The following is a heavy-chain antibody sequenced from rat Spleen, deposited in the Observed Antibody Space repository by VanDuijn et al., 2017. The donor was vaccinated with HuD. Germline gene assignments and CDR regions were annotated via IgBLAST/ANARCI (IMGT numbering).Heavy chain of an antibody. CDR2: ISSSSGT. CDR1: GFTFSSYG. V-gene: IGHV5-62*01. J-gene: IGHJ2*01. Sequence: AVQLVESGGGLVQPGKSLKLSCSASGFTFSSYGMHWIRQAPGKGLDWVAYISSSSGTVYADAVKERFTISRDNAKNTLYLQLNSLKSEDTAIYYCARGNSFDYWGQGVMVTVSS. CDR3: ARGNSFDY.